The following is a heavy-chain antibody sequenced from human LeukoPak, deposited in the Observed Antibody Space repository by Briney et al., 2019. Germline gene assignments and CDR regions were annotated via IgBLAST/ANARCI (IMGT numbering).Heavy chain of an antibody. CDR2: IYHSGST. CDR1: AGSISSSNYY. CDR3: ARDPDSSGYDANDAFDI. Sequence: PSETLSPTCSVSAGSISSSNYYWGWIRQPPGKGLEWIGSIYHSGSTNYNPSLKSRVTISVDKSKNQLSLELSSVTAADTAMYYCARDPDSSGYDANDAFDIWGQGTMVTVSS. V-gene: IGHV4-39*07. J-gene: IGHJ3*02. D-gene: IGHD3-22*01.